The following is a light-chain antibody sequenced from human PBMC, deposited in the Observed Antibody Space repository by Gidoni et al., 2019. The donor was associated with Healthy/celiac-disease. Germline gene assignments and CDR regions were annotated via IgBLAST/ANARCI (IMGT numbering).Light chain of an antibody. CDR1: QSVSSN. J-gene: IGKJ4*01. Sequence: EIVMTQSPATLSVSPGERATLSCRASQSVSSNLAWYQQKPGQAPRLLIYGASTRATGIPARFSGSGSGTEFTLTLSRLQSEDFAVYYCQQYNNWPPELTFGGGTKVEIK. CDR3: QQYNNWPPELT. CDR2: GAS. V-gene: IGKV3-15*01.